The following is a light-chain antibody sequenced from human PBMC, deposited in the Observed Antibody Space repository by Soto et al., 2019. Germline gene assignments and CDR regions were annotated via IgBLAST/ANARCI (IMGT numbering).Light chain of an antibody. Sequence: DIQMTQSPSSVSASVGDRVTITCRASQTVNNWLAWYQQRPGKVPKLLIYASSTLQGGVPSRFSGSGSGTDFTLTISSLQPEDFATYYCQQANTFPLTFGGGTKVDIK. CDR2: ASS. CDR3: QQANTFPLT. CDR1: QTVNNW. V-gene: IGKV1-12*01. J-gene: IGKJ4*01.